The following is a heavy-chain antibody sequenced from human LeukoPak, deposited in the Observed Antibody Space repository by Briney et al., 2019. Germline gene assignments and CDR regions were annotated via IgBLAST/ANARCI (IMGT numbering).Heavy chain of an antibody. CDR3: ARKSITIFGVDFDY. V-gene: IGHV1-18*01. CDR1: GYTFTSYG. D-gene: IGHD3-3*01. Sequence: GASVKVSCKASGYTFTSYGISWVRQAPGQELEWMGWINAYNGNTNYAQKLQGRVTMITHTSTRTAYMELRSLRSDDTAVYYCARKSITIFGVDFDYWGQGTLATVSS. J-gene: IGHJ4*02. CDR2: INAYNGNT.